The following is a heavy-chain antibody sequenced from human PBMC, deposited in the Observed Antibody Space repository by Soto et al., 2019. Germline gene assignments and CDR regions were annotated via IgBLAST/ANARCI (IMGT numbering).Heavy chain of an antibody. V-gene: IGHV1-2*04. CDR1: GYTFTGHY. J-gene: IGHJ6*02. D-gene: IGHD3-10*01. Sequence: QVQLVQSGAEVKKPGASVKVSCKASGYTFTGHYMHWVRQAPGQGLEWMGWINPNSGGTNYAQKFQGWVTMTRDTSISTAYMELSRLRSDDTAVYYCARGMVRGVPQYYYYGMDVWGQGTTVTVSS. CDR3: ARGMVRGVPQYYYYGMDV. CDR2: INPNSGGT.